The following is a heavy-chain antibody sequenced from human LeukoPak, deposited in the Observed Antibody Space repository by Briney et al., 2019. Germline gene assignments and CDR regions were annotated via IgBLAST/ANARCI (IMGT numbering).Heavy chain of an antibody. J-gene: IGHJ4*02. CDR1: GYTFTGYY. D-gene: IGHD1-14*01. CDR3: ARENRGGTSISSHIYYFDY. CDR2: INPNSGGT. V-gene: IGHV1-2*02. Sequence: VASVKVSCKASGYTFTGYYMHWVRQAPGQGLEWMGWINPNSGGTNFAQKFQGRVTMTRDTSISTAYMGLSRLRSDDTAVYYCARENRGGTSISSHIYYFDYWGQGTLVTVSS.